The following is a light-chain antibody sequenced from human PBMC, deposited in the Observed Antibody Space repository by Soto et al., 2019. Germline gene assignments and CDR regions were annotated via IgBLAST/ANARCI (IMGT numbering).Light chain of an antibody. CDR2: RAS. CDR1: ESISRW. Sequence: IHTTNSPSNLSASVSHRFTPTFRSSESISRWLAWYQQKPGKAPKLLIHRASTLETGVPSRISGSGSGTDFTLTISNLQPDDFATYYCQQYKSYSPYTFGQGTKVDI. V-gene: IGKV1-5*03. CDR3: QQYKSYSPYT. J-gene: IGKJ2*01.